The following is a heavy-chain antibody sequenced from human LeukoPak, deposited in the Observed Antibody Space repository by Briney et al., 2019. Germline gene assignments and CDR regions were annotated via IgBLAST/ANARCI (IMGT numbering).Heavy chain of an antibody. D-gene: IGHD1-1*01. CDR3: ARITTNGYFEY. J-gene: IGHJ4*02. CDR1: GFTFSSFW. V-gene: IGHV3-7*01. CDR2: IKYDESEK. Sequence: GGSLRPSCAASGFTFSSFWMGWVRQAPGKGLEWVASIKYDESEKHYVDSVKGRFTVSRDNAKNSLYLQLNNLRAEDTAVYFCARITTNGYFEYWGQGTLVTVSS.